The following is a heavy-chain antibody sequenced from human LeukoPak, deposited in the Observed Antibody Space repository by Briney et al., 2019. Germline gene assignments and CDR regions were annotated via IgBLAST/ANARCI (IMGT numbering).Heavy chain of an antibody. CDR1: GYTFTSYG. D-gene: IGHD2-15*01. J-gene: IGHJ6*03. Sequence: GASVKVSCKASGYTFTSYGISWVRQAPGQGLEWMGWISAYNGNTNYAQKLQGRVTMTTDTSTSTAYMELRSLRSDDTAVYYCAREGRYCGGGRCSYMGVWGKGTTVTVSS. CDR2: ISAYNGNT. CDR3: AREGRYCGGGRCSYMGV. V-gene: IGHV1-18*01.